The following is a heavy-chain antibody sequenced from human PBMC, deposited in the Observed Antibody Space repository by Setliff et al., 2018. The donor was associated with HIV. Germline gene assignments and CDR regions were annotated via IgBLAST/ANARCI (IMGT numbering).Heavy chain of an antibody. V-gene: IGHV3-21*04. J-gene: IGHJ4*02. Sequence: NPGGSLRLSCAASGIIFSNYGMNWVRQAPGKGLEWVSSISTSSSHTYSADSVKGRFTISRDNSKNTLFLRMNSLRADDTAVYYCATARPRHLVSTNPPYYFDYWGQGTLVTVSS. CDR3: ATARPRHLVSTNPPYYFDY. CDR1: GIIFSNYG. D-gene: IGHD2-8*02. CDR2: ISTSSSHT.